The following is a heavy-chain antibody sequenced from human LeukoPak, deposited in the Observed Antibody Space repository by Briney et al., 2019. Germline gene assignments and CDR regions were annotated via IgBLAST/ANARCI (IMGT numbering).Heavy chain of an antibody. Sequence: ASVKVSCKASGYTFTSYYIHWVRQAPGQGLEWMGLINPSGGSTNYAQTFQDRVTMTRDTSTSTVYMELSSLRSEDTAVYYCARRAGAYSHPYDYWGQGTLVTVSS. V-gene: IGHV1-46*01. CDR1: GYTFTSYY. D-gene: IGHD4/OR15-4a*01. CDR2: INPSGGST. J-gene: IGHJ4*02. CDR3: ARRAGAYSHPYDY.